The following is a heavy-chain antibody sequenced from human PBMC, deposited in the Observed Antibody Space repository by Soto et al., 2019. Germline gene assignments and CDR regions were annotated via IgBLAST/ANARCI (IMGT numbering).Heavy chain of an antibody. J-gene: IGHJ5*02. CDR1: GGSISSGGYS. V-gene: IGHV4-30-2*01. CDR2: IDHSGST. Sequence: QLQLQESGSGLVKPSQTLSLTCAVSGGSISSGGYSWSWIRPPPGKGLEWIGYIDHSGSTYYNPYLTIRVTISVDRSKNQFSLKLSSVTASCTAVYYCARVPTPWGQGTLVTVSS. CDR3: ARVPTP.